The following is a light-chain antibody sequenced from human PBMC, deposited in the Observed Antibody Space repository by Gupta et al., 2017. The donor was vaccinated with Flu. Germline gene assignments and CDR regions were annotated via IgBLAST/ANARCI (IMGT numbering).Light chain of an antibody. V-gene: IGKV2-28*01. Sequence: DVVLTQSPLSLPVTPGEPASISCRASQSLLVSNGYNSLDWYLQKPGQSPQLLIYLGSNRASGVPDRFSGSGSGTDFTLKISRVEAEDVGVYYCRQSLQIPRTFGQGTKVEIK. CDR1: QSLLVSNGYNS. CDR2: LGS. J-gene: IGKJ1*01. CDR3: RQSLQIPRT.